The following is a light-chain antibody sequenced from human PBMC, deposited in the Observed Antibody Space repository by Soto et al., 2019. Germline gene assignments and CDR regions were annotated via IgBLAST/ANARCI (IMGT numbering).Light chain of an antibody. V-gene: IGKV4-1*01. CDR2: WAS. Sequence: DIVLTQSPHSLAVSLGERATINCRASQSVFYSSNTKNYLAWYQQKPGQTPRLLIYWASTRESGVPDRFSGSGSGRDFTLTISSLQPEDFATYYCQQTYSFPRTFGQGT. CDR1: QSVFYSSNTKNY. CDR3: QQTYSFPRT. J-gene: IGKJ1*01.